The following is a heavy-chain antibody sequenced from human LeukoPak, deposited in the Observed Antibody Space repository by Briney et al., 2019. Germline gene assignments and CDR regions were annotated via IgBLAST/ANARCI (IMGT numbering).Heavy chain of an antibody. Sequence: ASVKVSCKASGGTFSSYAISWVRQAPGQGLGWMGGIIPIFGTANYAQKFQGRVTITADESTSTAYMELSSLRSEDTAVYYCARVRFSIGTARGDAFDIWGQGTMVTVSS. CDR3: ARVRFSIGTARGDAFDI. V-gene: IGHV1-69*01. CDR1: GGTFSSYA. J-gene: IGHJ3*02. D-gene: IGHD5-18*01. CDR2: IIPIFGTA.